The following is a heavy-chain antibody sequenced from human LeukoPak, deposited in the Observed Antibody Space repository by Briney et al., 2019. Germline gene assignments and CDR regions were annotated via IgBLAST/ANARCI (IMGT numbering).Heavy chain of an antibody. J-gene: IGHJ4*02. CDR1: GFSLSTSGMC. D-gene: IGHD4-17*01. Sequence: SGPTLLNPTQPLTLTCTLSGFSLSTSGMCVSWIRQPQAKALEWLARIDWDDDKYYSTSLKTRLTISKDTPKNQVVLTMTNMDPVDTATYYCARNDYGDPAVCSYWGQGTLVTVSS. CDR3: ARNDYGDPAVCSY. CDR2: IDWDDDK. V-gene: IGHV2-70*11.